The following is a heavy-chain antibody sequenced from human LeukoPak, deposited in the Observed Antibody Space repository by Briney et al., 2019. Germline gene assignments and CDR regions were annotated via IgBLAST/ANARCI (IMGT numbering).Heavy chain of an antibody. V-gene: IGHV3-74*01. CDR3: VRGSHDFDY. CDR1: RLTFSNFW. Sequence: GGSLSLSCAASRLTFSNFWMHWVRQAPGRGLVWVSRINSDGSSTTYADSVKGRFTISTDNPKNTLYLQMNSLRDEDTAVFYCVRGSHDFDYWGQGTLVTVS. J-gene: IGHJ4*02. CDR2: INSDGSST.